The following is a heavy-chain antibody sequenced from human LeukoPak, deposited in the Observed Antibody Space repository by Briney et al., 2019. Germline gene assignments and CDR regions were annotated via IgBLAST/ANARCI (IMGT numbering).Heavy chain of an antibody. D-gene: IGHD3-10*01. J-gene: IGHJ4*02. Sequence: GGSLRLSCTVSGFTLSSYEMTWFRQAPGKGLEWVSSIGYGGAGSHYADSVKGRFTISRDNSKNSLYLQMNSLRAEDTAVYYCARRKGDPGDYWGQGTLVTVSS. CDR1: GFTLSSYE. CDR3: ARRKGDPGDY. V-gene: IGHV3-23*01. CDR2: IGYGGAGS.